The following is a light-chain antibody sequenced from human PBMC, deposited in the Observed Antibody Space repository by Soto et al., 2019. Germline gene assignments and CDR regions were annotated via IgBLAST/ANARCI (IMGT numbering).Light chain of an antibody. J-gene: IGKJ1*01. CDR2: AAS. V-gene: IGKV1-27*01. CDR1: QGIDNY. Sequence: DIQMPQSPSSLSASVGDRVIITCRASQGIDNYLVWYQQKPGKVPKVLIYAASTLQSGVPSRFSGSGSGTEFTLTISSLQPEDVATYYCQKYNSAPWTFGQGTKVEIK. CDR3: QKYNSAPWT.